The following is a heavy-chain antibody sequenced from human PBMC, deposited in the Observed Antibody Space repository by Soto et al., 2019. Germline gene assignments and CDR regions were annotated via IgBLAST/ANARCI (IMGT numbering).Heavy chain of an antibody. Sequence: GASVKVSCKASGYTFTSYATHWVRQAPGQRPEWMGWIDAGIGDIEYSEKFQGRVTITRDTSASTAYMELSNLRFEDTAVYHCAKLRYFDWSAYNWFEYWGQGTPVTVSS. CDR2: IDAGIGDI. CDR1: GYTFTSYA. V-gene: IGHV1-3*01. D-gene: IGHD3-9*01. CDR3: AKLRYFDWSAYNWFEY. J-gene: IGHJ5*01.